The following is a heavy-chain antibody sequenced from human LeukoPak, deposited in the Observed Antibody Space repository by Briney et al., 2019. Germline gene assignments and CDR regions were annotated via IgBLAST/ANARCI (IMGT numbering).Heavy chain of an antibody. CDR2: IYHSGST. CDR1: GYSIRSGDY. CDR3: ARHGTGIGDTAYYYYMDV. D-gene: IGHD5-18*01. V-gene: IGHV4-38-2*02. J-gene: IGHJ6*03. Sequence: PSETLSLTCTVSGYSIRSGDYWGWIRQPPGKGLEWIGNIYHSGSTYYNPSLKSRVIISVDTSKNHFSLKLSSVTAADTAVYYCARHGTGIGDTAYYYYMDVWGKGTTVTISS.